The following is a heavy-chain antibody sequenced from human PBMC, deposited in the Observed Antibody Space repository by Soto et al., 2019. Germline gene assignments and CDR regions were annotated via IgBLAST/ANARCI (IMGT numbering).Heavy chain of an antibody. D-gene: IGHD3-22*01. V-gene: IGHV2-5*01. CDR2: IYWNDEK. CDR3: ARLYYYDSSGYYYFDY. CDR1: GFSLSTSGVG. J-gene: IGHJ4*02. Sequence: SGPTLVNPPQTLTLTCTFSGFSLSTSGVGVGWIRQPPGKALEWLALIYWNDEKRYSPSLKSRLTITKDTSKNQVVLTMTNMDPVDTATYYCARLYYYDSSGYYYFDYWGQGTLVTAPQ.